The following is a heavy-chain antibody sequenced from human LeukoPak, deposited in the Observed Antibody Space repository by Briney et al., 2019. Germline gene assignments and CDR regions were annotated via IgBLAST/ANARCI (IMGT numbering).Heavy chain of an antibody. CDR1: GGTFSSYA. CDR3: AREEGYYDSSGYYPAPINY. J-gene: IGHJ4*02. Sequence: SVKVSCKASGGTFSSYAISWVRQAPGQGLGWMGGIIPIFGTANYAQKFQGRVTITADESTSTAYMELSSLRSEDTAVYYCAREEGYYDSSGYYPAPINYWGQGTLVTVSS. CDR2: IIPIFGTA. D-gene: IGHD3-22*01. V-gene: IGHV1-69*13.